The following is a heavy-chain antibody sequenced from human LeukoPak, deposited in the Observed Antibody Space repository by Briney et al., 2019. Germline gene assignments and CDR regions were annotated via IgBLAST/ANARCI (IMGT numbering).Heavy chain of an antibody. J-gene: IGHJ4*02. D-gene: IGHD4-11*01. CDR2: ISSSSSYI. Sequence: GGSLRLSCAASGFTFSSYNMNWVRRAPGKAVEGVSSISSSSSYIYYADSVKGRFTISRDNAKNSVYLQMNSLRAEDTAVYYCARDPYSGLFDYWGQGTLVTVSS. CDR3: ARDPYSGLFDY. CDR1: GFTFSSYN. V-gene: IGHV3-21*01.